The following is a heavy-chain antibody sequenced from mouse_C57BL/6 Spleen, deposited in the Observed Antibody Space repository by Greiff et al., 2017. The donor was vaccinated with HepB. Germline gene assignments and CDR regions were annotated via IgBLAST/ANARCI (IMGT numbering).Heavy chain of an antibody. Sequence: QVQLQQPGAELVKPGASVKMSCKASGYTFTSYWITWVKQRPGQGLEWIGDIYPGSGSTNYNEKFKSKATLTVDTSSSTAYMQLSSLTSEDSAVYYCARKDYYDYEIDYWGQGTTLTVSS. J-gene: IGHJ2*01. CDR2: IYPGSGST. CDR1: GYTFTSYW. V-gene: IGHV1-55*01. D-gene: IGHD2-4*01. CDR3: ARKDYYDYEIDY.